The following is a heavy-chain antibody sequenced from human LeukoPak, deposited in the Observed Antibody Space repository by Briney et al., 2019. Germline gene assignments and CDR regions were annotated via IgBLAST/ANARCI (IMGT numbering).Heavy chain of an antibody. Sequence: ASVKVSCKASGYTFTSYGISWVRQAPGQGLEWMGWISAYNGNTNYAQKLQGRVTMTTDTSTSTAYMELRSLRSDDTAAYYCARSGYYGSGSYHNWFDPWGQGTLVTVSS. V-gene: IGHV1-18*04. CDR3: ARSGYYGSGSYHNWFDP. CDR2: ISAYNGNT. J-gene: IGHJ5*02. D-gene: IGHD3-10*01. CDR1: GYTFTSYG.